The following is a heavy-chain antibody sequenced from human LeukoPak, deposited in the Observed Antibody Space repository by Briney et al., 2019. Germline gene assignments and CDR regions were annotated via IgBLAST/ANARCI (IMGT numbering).Heavy chain of an antibody. D-gene: IGHD4-23*01. V-gene: IGHV3-23*01. CDR1: GFTFSSYA. CDR2: ISGSGGST. Sequence: LSGGSLRLSCAASGFTFSSYAMSWVRQAPGKGLEWVSAISGSGGSTYYADSVKGRFTISRDNSKNTLYLQMNSLRAEDTAVYYCARDRGGRGLDYWGQGTLVTVSS. CDR3: ARDRGGRGLDY. J-gene: IGHJ4*02.